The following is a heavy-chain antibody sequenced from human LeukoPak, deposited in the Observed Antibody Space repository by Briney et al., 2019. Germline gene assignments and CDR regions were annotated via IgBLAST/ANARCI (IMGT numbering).Heavy chain of an antibody. CDR2: ISDSGGAT. CDR1: GFTFSNYA. Sequence: PGGSLRLSCAASGFTFSNYAMSWVRQAPGKGLEWVSAISDSGGATNCADSVKGRFTISRDNSKNTLYLQMNSLRAEDTAVYYCAKRSRSGGSCNFDYWGQGTLVTVSS. D-gene: IGHD2-15*01. J-gene: IGHJ4*02. V-gene: IGHV3-23*01. CDR3: AKRSRSGGSCNFDY.